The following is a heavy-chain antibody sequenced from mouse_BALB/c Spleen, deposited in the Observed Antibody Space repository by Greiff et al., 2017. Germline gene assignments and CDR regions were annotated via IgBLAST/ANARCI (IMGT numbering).Heavy chain of an antibody. Sequence: EVKLQQSGPELVKPGASVKISCKASGYSFTGYFMNWVMQSHGKSLEWIGRINPYNGDTFYNQKFKGKATLTVDKSSSTAHMELRSLASEDSAVYYCARKDGNYGYFDYWGQGTTLTVSS. CDR3: ARKDGNYGYFDY. CDR2: INPYNGDT. CDR1: GYSFTGYF. J-gene: IGHJ2*01. V-gene: IGHV1-20*02. D-gene: IGHD2-1*01.